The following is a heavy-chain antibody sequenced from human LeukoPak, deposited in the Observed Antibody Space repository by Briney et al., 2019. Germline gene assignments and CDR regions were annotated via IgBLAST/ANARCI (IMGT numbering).Heavy chain of an antibody. D-gene: IGHD3-10*01. V-gene: IGHV4-4*07. CDR1: GGSISSYD. CDR3: ARESKLLWFGELLRNKHSYFDY. J-gene: IGHJ4*02. CDR2: IYTSGST. Sequence: SETLSLTCTVSGGSISSYDWSWIRQPAGKGLEWIGRIYTSGSTNYNPSLKSRVTMSVDTSKNQFSLKLSSVTAADTAVYYCARESKLLWFGELLRNKHSYFDYWGQGTLVTVSS.